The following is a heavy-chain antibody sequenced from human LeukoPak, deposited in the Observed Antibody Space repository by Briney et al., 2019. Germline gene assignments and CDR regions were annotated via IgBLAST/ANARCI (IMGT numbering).Heavy chain of an antibody. CDR3: ARPSSGAYDY. CDR2: ITHSGRTI. V-gene: IGHV3-48*02. Sequence: GGSLRLSCAASGFIFSDYNMHWVRQAPGKGLEWVSYITHSGRTISYADSVKGRFTISRDNARNSLYLQMNSLRDDDTAVYFCARPSSGAYDYWGQGTLATVSS. J-gene: IGHJ4*02. D-gene: IGHD1-26*01. CDR1: GFIFSDYN.